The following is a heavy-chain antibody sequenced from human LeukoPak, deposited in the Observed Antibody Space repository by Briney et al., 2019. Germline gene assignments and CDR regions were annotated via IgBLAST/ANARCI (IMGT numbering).Heavy chain of an antibody. V-gene: IGHV3-23*01. CDR1: GFPFSSHA. D-gene: IGHD2-15*01. J-gene: IGHJ5*02. CDR3: VREAGYCAPVCVKTNWFDP. CDR2: ISNGKT. Sequence: GGSPRLSCAASGFPFSSHAMSWVRQPPGKGLEWVAAISNGKTYYADSVRGRFAISRDDSTNTVYLHMNSLRDEDTALYHCVREAGYCAPVCVKTNWFDPWGQGTLVTVSS.